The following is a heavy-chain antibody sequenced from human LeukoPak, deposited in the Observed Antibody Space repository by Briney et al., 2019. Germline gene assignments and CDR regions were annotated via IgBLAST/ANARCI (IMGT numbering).Heavy chain of an antibody. J-gene: IGHJ4*02. Sequence: SQTLSLTCTVSGGSINSGTYYWSWIRQPAEKGLEWIGRMYTSGSTNYNPSLESRVTISVDTSKNQFSLKLSSVTAADTAVYYWARGEKGSSSGSINYWGEGTLVTVSS. CDR2: MYTSGST. V-gene: IGHV4-61*02. CDR1: GGSINSGTYY. D-gene: IGHD6-6*01. CDR3: ARGEKGSSSGSINY.